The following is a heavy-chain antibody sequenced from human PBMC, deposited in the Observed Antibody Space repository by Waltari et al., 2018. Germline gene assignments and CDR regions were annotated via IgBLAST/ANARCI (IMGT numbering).Heavy chain of an antibody. CDR2: IYYSGST. CDR1: GGSISSSSYY. J-gene: IGHJ4*02. CDR3: ARRALTGSLDY. Sequence: QLQLQESGPGLVKPSETLSLTCTVSGGSISSSSYYWGWIRQPPGKGLEWIGSIYYSGSTYYNPSLKSRVTISVDTSKNQFSLKLSSVTAADTAVYYCARRALTGSLDYWGQGTLVTVSS. D-gene: IGHD7-27*01. V-gene: IGHV4-39*01.